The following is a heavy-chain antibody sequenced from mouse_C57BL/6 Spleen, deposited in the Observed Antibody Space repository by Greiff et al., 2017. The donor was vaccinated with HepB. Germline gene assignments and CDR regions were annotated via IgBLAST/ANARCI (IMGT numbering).Heavy chain of an antibody. D-gene: IGHD1-1*01. Sequence: VQLQQSGAELVKPGASVKMSCKASGYTFTSYWITWVKQRPGQGLEWIGDIYPGSGSTNYNEKFKSKATLTVDTSSSTAYMQISSLTSEDSAFYYCAGYGSSSAWFAYWGQGTLVTVSA. CDR2: IYPGSGST. CDR1: GYTFTSYW. V-gene: IGHV1-55*01. CDR3: AGYGSSSAWFAY. J-gene: IGHJ3*01.